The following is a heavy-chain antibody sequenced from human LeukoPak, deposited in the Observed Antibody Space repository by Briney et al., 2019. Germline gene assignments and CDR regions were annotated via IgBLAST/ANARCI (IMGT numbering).Heavy chain of an antibody. D-gene: IGHD2-21*01. CDR1: SVSITSYY. CDR2: IYHSGNT. Sequence: ASETLSLTCSVSSVSITSYYWNWIRQPPGKGLEWIGYIYHSGNTKYNPSLKGRVTMSIDTSKNQFFLNVTSVTAADTAVYYCASEVADGYWGQGTLVIVS. J-gene: IGHJ4*02. V-gene: IGHV4-59*01. CDR3: ASEVADGY.